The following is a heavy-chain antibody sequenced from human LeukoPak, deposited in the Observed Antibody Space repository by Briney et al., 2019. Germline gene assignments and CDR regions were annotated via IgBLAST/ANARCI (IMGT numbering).Heavy chain of an antibody. J-gene: IGHJ4*02. CDR1: GGALRGYY. Sequence: PSGTPSPTRAVYGGALRGYYWSWVPQPPRKGVERIGEINHSGSTNYNPSLKSRVTISVDTSKNQFSLKLSSVTAADTAVYYCARWDTAMVGDHKNFDYWGQGTLVTVSS. D-gene: IGHD5-18*01. CDR3: ARWDTAMVGDHKNFDY. CDR2: INHSGST. V-gene: IGHV4-34*01.